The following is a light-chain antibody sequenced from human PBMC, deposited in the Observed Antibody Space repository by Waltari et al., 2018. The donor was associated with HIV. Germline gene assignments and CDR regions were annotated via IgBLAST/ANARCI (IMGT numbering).Light chain of an antibody. J-gene: IGLJ3*02. CDR1: SSDVGGYNY. V-gene: IGLV2-8*01. CDR3: NSYAGSNNWV. CDR2: EVS. Sequence: QSALTQPPSASGSPGQSVTISCTGTSSDVGGYNYVSWYQQHPGKAPKLMIYEVSKRPSGVPVRFSGYKAGNTASLTVSGLQAEDEADYYCNSYAGSNNWVFGGGTKLTVL.